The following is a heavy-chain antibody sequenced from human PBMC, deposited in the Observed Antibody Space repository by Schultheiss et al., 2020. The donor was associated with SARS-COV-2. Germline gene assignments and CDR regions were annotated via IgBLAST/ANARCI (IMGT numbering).Heavy chain of an antibody. J-gene: IGHJ4*02. CDR3: ARSGVVVVAATRDYGGNWGDFDY. V-gene: IGHV4-39*01. Sequence: SETLSLTCTVSGGSISSSSYYWGWIRQPPGKGLEWIGSIYYSGSTYYNPSLKSRVTISVDTSKNQFSLKLSSVTAADTAVYYCARSGVVVVAATRDYGGNWGDFDYWGQGTLVTVSS. CDR1: GGSISSSSYY. D-gene: IGHD2-15*01. CDR2: IYYSGST.